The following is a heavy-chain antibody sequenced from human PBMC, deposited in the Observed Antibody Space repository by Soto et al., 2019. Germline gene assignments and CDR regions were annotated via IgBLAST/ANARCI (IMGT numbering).Heavy chain of an antibody. CDR2: IYYSGST. D-gene: IGHD1-20*01. CDR3: ARDRLTGPTPWFDP. J-gene: IGHJ5*02. Sequence: SETLSLTCTVSGGSVSSGSYYWSWIRQPPGKGLEWIGYIYYSGSTNYNPSLKSRVTISVDTSKNQFSLKLSSVTAADTAVYYCARDRLTGPTPWFDPWGQGTLVTVSS. CDR1: GGSVSSGSYY. V-gene: IGHV4-61*01.